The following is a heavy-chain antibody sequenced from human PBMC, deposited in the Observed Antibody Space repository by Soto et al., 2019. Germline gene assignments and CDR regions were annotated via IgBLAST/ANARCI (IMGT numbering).Heavy chain of an antibody. CDR3: AREGSYGHNFDY. CDR1: GFTFSSYA. V-gene: IGHV3-30-3*01. CDR2: ISYDGSNK. J-gene: IGHJ4*02. D-gene: IGHD5-18*01. Sequence: GGSLRLSCAASGFTFSSYAMHWVRQAPGKGLEWVAVISYDGSNKYYADSVKGRFTISRDNSKNTLYLQMNSLRAEDTAVYYCAREGSYGHNFDYWGQGTLVTVSS.